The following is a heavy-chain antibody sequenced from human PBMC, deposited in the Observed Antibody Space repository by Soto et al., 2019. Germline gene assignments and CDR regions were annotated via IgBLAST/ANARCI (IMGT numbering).Heavy chain of an antibody. CDR1: GFTFSSYE. V-gene: IGHV3-48*03. J-gene: IGHJ5*02. CDR2: ISSSGSTI. Sequence: EVQLVESGGGLVQPGGSLRLSCAASGFTFSSYEMNWVHQAPGKGLEWVSYISSSGSTIYYADSVKGRFTISRDNAKNSLYLQMNSLRAEDTAVYYCASEDQGSADAHWFDPWGQGTLVTVSS. CDR3: ASEDQGSADAHWFDP. D-gene: IGHD1-26*01.